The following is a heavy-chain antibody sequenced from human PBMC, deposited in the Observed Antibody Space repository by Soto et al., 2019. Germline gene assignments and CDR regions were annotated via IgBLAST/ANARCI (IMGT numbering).Heavy chain of an antibody. CDR1: GYPFTNYY. CDR2: INPSSASA. V-gene: IGHV1-46*01. Sequence: ASVKVSCKASSGYPFTNYYMHWVRRAPGQGLEWVGIINPSSASASYAQKFQDRVTMTRDTSTSTVYMELSSLRFEDTAVYYCARGLGDSFNPFLDYWGQGSLVTVSS. D-gene: IGHD2-21*01. CDR3: ARGLGDSFNPFLDY. J-gene: IGHJ4*02.